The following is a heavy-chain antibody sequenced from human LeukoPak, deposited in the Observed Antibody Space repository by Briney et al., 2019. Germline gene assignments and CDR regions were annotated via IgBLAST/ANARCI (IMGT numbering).Heavy chain of an antibody. Sequence: SETLSLTCTLSGGSISTYYWSWIRQTPGKGLEWIGFIYYSGSTNYNPSLKSRVTMSVDTSKSQFSLKLTSVTAADTALYYCARGANRLDYWGQGTLVTVSS. CDR2: IYYSGST. CDR1: GGSISTYY. CDR3: ARGANRLDY. V-gene: IGHV4-59*01. D-gene: IGHD1-14*01. J-gene: IGHJ4*02.